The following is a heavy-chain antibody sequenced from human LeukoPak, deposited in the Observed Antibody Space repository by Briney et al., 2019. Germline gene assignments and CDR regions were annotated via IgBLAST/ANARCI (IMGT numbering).Heavy chain of an antibody. CDR3: ARGAMVATLFLDC. J-gene: IGHJ4*02. CDR1: GYTFTGYY. V-gene: IGHV1-2*02. D-gene: IGHD5-12*01. CDR2: IMRNSGGT. Sequence: GGSVKVSFKATGYTFTGYYMDWVRQAPAPGLEGMGLIMRNSGGTISEEKFQGRVTMTRDPSISKAYMGLSRLRSDETAVYYCARGAMVATLFLDCWGQGTLVTVSS.